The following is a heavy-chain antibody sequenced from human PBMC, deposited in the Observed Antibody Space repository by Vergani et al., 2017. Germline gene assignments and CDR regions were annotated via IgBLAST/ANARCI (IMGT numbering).Heavy chain of an antibody. CDR2: ISTNGGTT. J-gene: IGHJ4*02. CDR1: GFTFSSYA. CDR3: ANIAAPGPRGRGTGN. V-gene: IGHV3-64D*06. D-gene: IGHD6-13*01. Sequence: EVQLVESGGGLVQPGGSLRLSCSTFGFTFSSYAMYWVRQDPGKGLEFVSSISTNGGTTYYADSVKGRFTISRDNSESTLHLQMTSLRAEDTAVYYCANIAAPGPRGRGTGNWGQGTLVTVSS.